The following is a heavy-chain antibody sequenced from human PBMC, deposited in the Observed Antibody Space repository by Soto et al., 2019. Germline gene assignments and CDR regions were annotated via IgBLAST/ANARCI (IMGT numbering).Heavy chain of an antibody. CDR1: GFTVNNTY. V-gene: IGHV3-53*02. CDR2: IYSGGDT. Sequence: EVHLVETGGGLIQPGGSLRLSCAASGFTVNNTYMSWVRQPPGKGLEWVSIIYSGGDTYYADSAKGRFTISRDSSKNTVYIQMNNLIAADTAVYYCARGDRFAVWGPGTLVPVSS. CDR3: ARGDRFAV. J-gene: IGHJ4*02.